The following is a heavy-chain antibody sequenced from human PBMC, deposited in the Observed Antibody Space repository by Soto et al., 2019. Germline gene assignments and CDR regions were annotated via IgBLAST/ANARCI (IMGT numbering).Heavy chain of an antibody. CDR1: GFTVSSNY. CDR2: IYSGGST. V-gene: IGHV3-53*01. J-gene: IGHJ6*02. D-gene: IGHD2-15*01. Sequence: EVQLVESGGGLIQPGGSLRLSCAASGFTVSSNYMSWVRQAPGKGLEWVSVIYSGGSTYYADSVKGRFTISRDNSKNTLYLQMNSLRAEDTAVYYCAIATSLRQDYYYYYGMDVWGQGTTVTVSS. CDR3: AIATSLRQDYYYYYGMDV.